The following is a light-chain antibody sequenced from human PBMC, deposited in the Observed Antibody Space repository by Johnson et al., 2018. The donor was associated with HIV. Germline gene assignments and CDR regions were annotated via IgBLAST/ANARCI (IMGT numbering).Light chain of an antibody. Sequence: QSVLTQPPSVSAAPGQKVTISCSGSSSDMGNYAVSWYQQLPGTAPKLLIYKDNKRPSGIPDRFSGSKSGTSATLGITGLQTGDEADYYCGTWDSSLSSYVFGTGTKVTVL. CDR1: SSDMGNYA. J-gene: IGLJ1*01. CDR3: GTWDSSLSSYV. CDR2: KDN. V-gene: IGLV1-51*02.